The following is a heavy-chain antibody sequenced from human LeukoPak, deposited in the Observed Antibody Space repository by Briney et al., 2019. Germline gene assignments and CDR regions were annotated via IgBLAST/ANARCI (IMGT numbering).Heavy chain of an antibody. J-gene: IGHJ4*02. CDR2: IYYSGST. CDR3: ARVYGSGSLDY. D-gene: IGHD3-10*01. CDR1: GGSTSSYY. V-gene: IGHV4-59*01. Sequence: SETLSLTCTVSGGSTSSYYWSWIRQLPGKGLEWIGFIYYSGSTNYNPSLKSRVTISVDTSKNQFSLKVGSLTAADTAVYYCARVYGSGSLDYWGQGTLVTVSS.